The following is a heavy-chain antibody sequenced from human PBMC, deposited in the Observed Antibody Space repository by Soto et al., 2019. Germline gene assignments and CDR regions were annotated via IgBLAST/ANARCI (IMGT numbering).Heavy chain of an antibody. CDR2: FSFYGRRDNT. D-gene: IGHD1-1*01. CDR1: GFTFSSYD. CDR3: AKSLYNDNGGPKEH. J-gene: IGHJ4*02. V-gene: IGHV3-23*01. Sequence: EVQLLESGGGLVQPGGSLRLSCVGSGFTFSSYDMTWVRQAPGKGLEWVSSFSFYGRRDNTYYADSVKGRFTISRDNSRNTVYLQMDNLRVEDTAVYYCAKSLYNDNGGPKEHWGQGTLVTVSS.